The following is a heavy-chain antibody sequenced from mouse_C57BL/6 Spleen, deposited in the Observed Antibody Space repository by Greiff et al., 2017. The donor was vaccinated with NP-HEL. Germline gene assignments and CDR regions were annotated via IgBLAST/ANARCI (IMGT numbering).Heavy chain of an antibody. CDR1: GYTFTSYW. J-gene: IGHJ1*03. CDR3: AREGYYGSSPWYFDV. Sequence: VQLQQSGAELVKPGASVKLSCKASGYTFTSYWMHWVKQRPGQGLEWIGMIHPNSGSTNYNEKFKSKATLTVDKSSSTAYMQLSSLTSEDSAVYYCAREGYYGSSPWYFDVWGTGTTVTVSS. D-gene: IGHD1-1*01. CDR2: IHPNSGST. V-gene: IGHV1-64*01.